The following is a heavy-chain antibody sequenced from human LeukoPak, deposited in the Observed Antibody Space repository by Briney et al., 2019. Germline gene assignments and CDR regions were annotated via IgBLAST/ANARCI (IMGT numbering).Heavy chain of an antibody. V-gene: IGHV4-39*01. J-gene: IGHJ3*02. Sequence: PSETLSLTCSLSGGSITSTTYYWGWIRQPPGKGLEWIGSSYYSGNTYYNPSLESRVTISLDTSKNQFSLKLSSVTAADTDVYYCARGPRVLVIIRPHAFDIWGQGTVVTVSS. CDR3: ARGPRVLVIIRPHAFDI. CDR2: SYYSGNT. D-gene: IGHD3-9*01. CDR1: GGSITSTTYY.